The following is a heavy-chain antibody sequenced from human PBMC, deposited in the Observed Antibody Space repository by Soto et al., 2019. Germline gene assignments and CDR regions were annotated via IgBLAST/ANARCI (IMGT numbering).Heavy chain of an antibody. J-gene: IGHJ4*02. Sequence: PGGSLRLSCAASGFTFSSYAMSWVRQAPGKGLEWVSVISGSGGSTSYAGSVKGRFTISRDNSKNTLYLQMNSLRAEDTAVYYCAQASTIASATLLASNYWRQGAVVHVSS. CDR2: ISGSGGST. CDR3: AQASTIASATLLASNY. V-gene: IGHV3-23*01. CDR1: GFTFSSYA. D-gene: IGHD5-12*01.